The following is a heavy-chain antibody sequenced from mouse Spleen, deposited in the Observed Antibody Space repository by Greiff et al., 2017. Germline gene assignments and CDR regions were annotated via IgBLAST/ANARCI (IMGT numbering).Heavy chain of an antibody. J-gene: IGHJ2*01. CDR3: ARSGWDDY. V-gene: IGHV1-59*01. CDR2: IDPSDSYT. Sequence: VQLQQPGAELVRPGTSVKLSCKASGYTFTSYWMHWVKQRPGQGLEWIGVIDPSDSYTNYNQKFKGKATLTVDTSSSTAYMQLSSLTSEDSAVYYCARSGWDDYWGQGTTLTVSS. CDR1: GYTFTSYW. D-gene: IGHD4-1*01.